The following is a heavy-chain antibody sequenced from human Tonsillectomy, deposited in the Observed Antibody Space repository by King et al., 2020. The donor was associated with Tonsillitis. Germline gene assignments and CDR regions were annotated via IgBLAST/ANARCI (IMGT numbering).Heavy chain of an antibody. CDR2: MDSTEST. CDR3: ASGRVQWLFDPRDPIGRRATICFDS. CDR1: GDSIGSSRHS. D-gene: IGHD3-22*01. Sequence: QLQESGPGLAKPSHTLSLTCDVSGDSIGSSRHSWSWFRRPPGKGLEWIAYMDSTESTNYNPSLQSRVTMSVDSSRNQFFLNVNSVTAADTAVYYCASGRVQWLFDPRDPIGRRATICFDSWGQGILVTVSS. V-gene: IGHV4-30-4*07. J-gene: IGHJ5*01.